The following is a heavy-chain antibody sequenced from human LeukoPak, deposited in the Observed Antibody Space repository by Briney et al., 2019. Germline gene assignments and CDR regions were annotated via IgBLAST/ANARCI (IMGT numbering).Heavy chain of an antibody. CDR3: ARSTNYYDSSGNFDY. J-gene: IGHJ4*02. Sequence: GGSLRLSCAVSGFTFRHYWMSWVRQAPGKGLEWVANIKQDGSEKYYVDSVKGRFTISRDNAKNSLYLQMNSLRDEDTAVYYCARSTNYYDSSGNFDYWGQGTLVTVSS. CDR2: IKQDGSEK. D-gene: IGHD3-22*01. V-gene: IGHV3-7*01. CDR1: GFTFRHYW.